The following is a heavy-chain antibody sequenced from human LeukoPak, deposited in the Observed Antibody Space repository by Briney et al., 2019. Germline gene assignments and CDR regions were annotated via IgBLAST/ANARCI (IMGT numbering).Heavy chain of an antibody. Sequence: SETLSLTCAVSGGSISSGGYSWSWLRQPPGTGLEWIGCIYHSGSTYYNPSLKSPVTISVDRSKNQFSLQLSSVTAADTGVYYCARGGGKISSGWCDAFDIWGQGTMVTVSS. J-gene: IGHJ3*02. V-gene: IGHV4-30-2*01. CDR3: ARGGGKISSGWCDAFDI. D-gene: IGHD6-19*01. CDR1: GGSISSGGYS. CDR2: IYHSGST.